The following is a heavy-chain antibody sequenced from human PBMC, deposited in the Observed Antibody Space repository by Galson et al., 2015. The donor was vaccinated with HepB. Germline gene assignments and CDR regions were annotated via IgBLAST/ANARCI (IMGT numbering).Heavy chain of an antibody. Sequence: SLRLSCAASGFTFSDAWMSWVRQAPGKGLEWAGRIKSNTDGGTTDYAAPVKGRFTISRDDSKNTLYLQMNSLKTEDTAVYYCTTDPSLEYYDSSGYYWHDYWGQGTLVTVSS. J-gene: IGHJ4*02. CDR1: GFTFSDAW. D-gene: IGHD3-22*01. CDR2: IKSNTDGGTT. V-gene: IGHV3-15*01. CDR3: TTDPSLEYYDSSGYYWHDY.